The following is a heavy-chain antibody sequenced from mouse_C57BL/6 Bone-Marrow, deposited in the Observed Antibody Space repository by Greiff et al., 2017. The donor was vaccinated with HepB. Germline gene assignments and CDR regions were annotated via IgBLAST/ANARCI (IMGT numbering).Heavy chain of an antibody. CDR3: ARKSGGSSYLDY. Sequence: QVHVQQSGAELVKPGASVKMSCTASGYTFTTYPIEWMKQNHGKSLEWIGNFHPYNDDTKYNEKFKGKATLTVEKSSSTVYLELSRLTSDDSAVDYCARKSGGSSYLDYWGQGTTLTVSS. D-gene: IGHD1-1*01. V-gene: IGHV1-47*01. J-gene: IGHJ2*01. CDR2: FHPYNDDT. CDR1: GYTFTTYP.